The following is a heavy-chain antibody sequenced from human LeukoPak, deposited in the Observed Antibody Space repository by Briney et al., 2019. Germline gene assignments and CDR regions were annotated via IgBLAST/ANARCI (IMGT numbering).Heavy chain of an antibody. CDR1: GFTFSSCW. CDR3: AREEAAAGTSNNWFDP. J-gene: IGHJ5*02. D-gene: IGHD6-13*01. CDR2: INQDESEK. Sequence: GGSLRLSCAASGFTFSSCWMSWVRQAPGKGLEWVANINQDESEKYYVDSVKGRFTISRDNAKNSLYLQMNSLRAEDTAVYYCAREEAAAGTSNNWFDPWGQGSLVTVSS. V-gene: IGHV3-7*04.